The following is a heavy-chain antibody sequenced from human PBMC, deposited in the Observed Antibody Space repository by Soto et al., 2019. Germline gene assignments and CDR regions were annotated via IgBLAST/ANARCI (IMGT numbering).Heavy chain of an antibody. Sequence: ASLKFSCKASGYTFTGYYMHWVRQAPQQGLGWMGWINPNSGGTNYAQKFQGRVTMTRDTSSSTAYMELSRLRSDDTAVYYCASSSSYCSSTSCYNSYYYYGMDVWGQGTTVTVSS. CDR1: GYTFTGYY. CDR2: INPNSGGT. J-gene: IGHJ6*02. CDR3: ASSSSYCSSTSCYNSYYYYGMDV. D-gene: IGHD2-2*02. V-gene: IGHV1-2*02.